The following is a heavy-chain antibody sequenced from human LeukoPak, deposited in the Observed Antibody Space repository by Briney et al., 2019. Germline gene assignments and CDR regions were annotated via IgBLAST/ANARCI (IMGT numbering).Heavy chain of an antibody. Sequence: GGSLRLSCAASGFTFSSYWMHWVRQAPGKGLVWVSRINSDGSSTSYADSVKGRFTISRDNAKNTLYLQMNSLRAEDTAVYYCAKDLKGVRGVYYYYGMDVWGKGTTVTVSS. D-gene: IGHD3-10*01. CDR3: AKDLKGVRGVYYYYGMDV. CDR1: GFTFSSYW. CDR2: INSDGSST. V-gene: IGHV3-74*01. J-gene: IGHJ6*04.